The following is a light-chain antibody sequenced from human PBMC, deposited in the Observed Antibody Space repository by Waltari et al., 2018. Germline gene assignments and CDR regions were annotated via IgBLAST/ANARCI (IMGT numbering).Light chain of an antibody. CDR3: SSYAGGSSLM. CDR2: EVT. Sequence: QSALTQPPSASGSPGQSITISCTGLSPDVEGSDPVSWYQQHPGQAPKPLISEVTKRPSGVPDRFSGSKSDNTASLAVSGLQAEDEADYYCSSYAGGSSLMFGGGTKLTVL. V-gene: IGLV2-8*01. J-gene: IGLJ3*02. CDR1: SPDVEGSDP.